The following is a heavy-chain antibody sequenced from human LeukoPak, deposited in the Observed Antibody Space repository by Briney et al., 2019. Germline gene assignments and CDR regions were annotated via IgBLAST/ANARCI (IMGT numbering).Heavy chain of an antibody. D-gene: IGHD2-15*01. Sequence: ASVKVSCKASGYTFMTSDISWVRQAPGQGLEWMGWISPHYGSTNFAQKFRGRVTMTTDTSTSTAYLELRSLRFDDTAVYYCARDVVAGYGMDVWGQGTTVTVSS. CDR3: ARDVVAGYGMDV. CDR2: ISPHYGST. J-gene: IGHJ6*02. CDR1: GYTFMTSD. V-gene: IGHV1-18*01.